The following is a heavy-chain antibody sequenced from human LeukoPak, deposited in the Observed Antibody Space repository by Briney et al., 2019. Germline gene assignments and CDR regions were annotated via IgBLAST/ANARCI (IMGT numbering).Heavy chain of an antibody. D-gene: IGHD2-15*01. CDR1: GGSLSNYY. V-gene: IGHV4-59*08. CDR2: IYYSGST. Sequence: SETLSLTCTVSGGSLSNYYWNWIRQPPGKGLEWIGYIYYSGSTNYNPSLESRVTISADTSKNHFSLKLSSVTAADAAVYYCARRRSGGNSLDYWGQGTLVTVSS. J-gene: IGHJ4*02. CDR3: ARRRSGGNSLDY.